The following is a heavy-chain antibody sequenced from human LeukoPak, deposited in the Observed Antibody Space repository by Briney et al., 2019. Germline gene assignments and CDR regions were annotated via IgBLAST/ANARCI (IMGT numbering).Heavy chain of an antibody. CDR1: GYTFTGYY. CDR2: INPNSGGT. Sequence: ASVKVSCKASGYTFTGYYMHWVRQAPGQGLEWMGWINPNSGGTNYAQKFQGRVTMTRDTSISTAYVELNRLRSDVTAVYYCARGGLPAFYYYMDVWGKGTTVTVSS. V-gene: IGHV1-2*02. CDR3: ARGGLPAFYYYMDV. J-gene: IGHJ6*03. D-gene: IGHD1-26*01.